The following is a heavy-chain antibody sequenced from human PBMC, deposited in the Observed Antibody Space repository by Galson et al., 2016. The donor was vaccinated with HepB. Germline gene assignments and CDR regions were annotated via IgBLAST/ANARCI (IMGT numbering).Heavy chain of an antibody. CDR1: GGSIRGGGYF. D-gene: IGHD1/OR15-1a*01. CDR3: ARDPFGNNRFDP. J-gene: IGHJ5*02. CDR2: IYHSGET. Sequence: TLSLTCSVSGGSIRGGGYFWSWIRQYPGKGLEWIAYIYHSGETYYNPSLKARVNMSVDTSKNQFSLRVPSVTAADTAVSYCARDPFGNNRFDPWGPGTLVTVSS. V-gene: IGHV4-31*03.